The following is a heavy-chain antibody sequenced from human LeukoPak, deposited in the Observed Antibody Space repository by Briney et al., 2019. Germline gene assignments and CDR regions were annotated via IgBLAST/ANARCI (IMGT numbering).Heavy chain of an antibody. J-gene: IGHJ6*02. CDR2: ISGSGGTT. Sequence: GGSLRLSCAASGFTFNNYAMSWVRQAPGKGLEWVSAISGSGGTTYYADSVKGRFTFSRDNSKNTLYLQMNTLRTEDTAVYYCAKDSVWFGDLLGGMDVWGQGTTVTVSS. V-gene: IGHV3-23*01. CDR3: AKDSVWFGDLLGGMDV. CDR1: GFTFNNYA. D-gene: IGHD3-10*01.